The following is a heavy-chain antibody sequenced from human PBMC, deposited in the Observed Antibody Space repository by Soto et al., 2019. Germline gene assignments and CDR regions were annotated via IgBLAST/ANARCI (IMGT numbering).Heavy chain of an antibody. J-gene: IGHJ4*02. CDR2: IYYSGST. Sequence: KASETLSLTCTVSGGSVSSGSYYWSWIRQPPGKGLEWIGYIYYSGSTNYNPSLKSRVTISVDTSKNQFSLKLSSVTAADTAVYYCARDIGMNGPFDYWGQGTLVTVSS. V-gene: IGHV4-61*01. CDR1: GGSVSSGSYY. CDR3: ARDIGMNGPFDY. D-gene: IGHD1-26*01.